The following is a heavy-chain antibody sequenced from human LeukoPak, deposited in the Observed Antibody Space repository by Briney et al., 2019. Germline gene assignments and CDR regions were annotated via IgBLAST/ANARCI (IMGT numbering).Heavy chain of an antibody. CDR3: ARIEPDNSGWLY. CDR2: IKQDGSER. Sequence: GGSLRLSCAGSGFTFSRFWLSWVRQAPGKGLEWVANIKQDGSERYYVDSVKGRFSISRDNAKSSLYLEMKTRRVEDTAVYYCARIEPDNSGWLYWGQGTLVTVSS. CDR1: GFTFSRFW. D-gene: IGHD3-22*01. J-gene: IGHJ4*02. V-gene: IGHV3-7*01.